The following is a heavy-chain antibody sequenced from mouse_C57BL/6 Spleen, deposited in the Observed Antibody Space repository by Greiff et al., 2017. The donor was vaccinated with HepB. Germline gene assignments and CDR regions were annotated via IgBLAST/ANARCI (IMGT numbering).Heavy chain of an antibody. CDR1: GYTFTSYW. CDR2: IDPSDSYT. D-gene: IGHD1-1*01. Sequence: QVQLQQPGAELVMPGASVKLSCKASGYTFTSYWMHWVKQRPGQGLEWIGEIDPSDSYTNYNQKFKGKSTLTVDKSSSTAYMQLSSLTSEDSAVYDCAIGYYYGTAAWFAYWGQGTLVTVSA. V-gene: IGHV1-69*01. J-gene: IGHJ3*01. CDR3: AIGYYYGTAAWFAY.